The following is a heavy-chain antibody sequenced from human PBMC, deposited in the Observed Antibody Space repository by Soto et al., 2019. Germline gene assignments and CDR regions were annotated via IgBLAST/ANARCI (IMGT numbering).Heavy chain of an antibody. CDR2: ISYGGTTK. Sequence: QVQLVESGGGVVQPGRSLRLSCAGSGFIFSSYAMHWVRQAPGKGLEWLALISYGGTTKYYADSVKGRFTISRDNSNSTLFLQLNSLRTDDTAVYYCAACSLAFDYWGQGTLVIVSS. J-gene: IGHJ4*02. CDR1: GFIFSSYA. D-gene: IGHD2-15*01. CDR3: AACSLAFDY. V-gene: IGHV3-30-3*01.